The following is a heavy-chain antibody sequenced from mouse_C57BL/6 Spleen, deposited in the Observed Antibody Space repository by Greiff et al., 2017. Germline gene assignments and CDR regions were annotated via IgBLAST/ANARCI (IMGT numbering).Heavy chain of an antibody. CDR2: INPSTGGT. V-gene: IGHV1-42*01. D-gene: IGHD2-4*01. Sequence: DVQLQESGPELVKPGASVKISCKASGYSFTGYYMNWVKQSPEKSLEWIGEINPSTGGTTYNQKFKAKATLTVDKSSSTAYMQLKSLTSEDSAVYYCASYDYDGYFDYWGQGTTLTVSS. CDR3: ASYDYDGYFDY. J-gene: IGHJ2*01. CDR1: GYSFTGYY.